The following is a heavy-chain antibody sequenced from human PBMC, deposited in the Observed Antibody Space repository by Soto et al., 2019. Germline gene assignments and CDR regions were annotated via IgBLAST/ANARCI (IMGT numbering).Heavy chain of an antibody. D-gene: IGHD5-12*01. CDR3: ARGRKWLRFDY. Sequence: QVQLQQWGAGLLKPSETLSLTCAVYGGSFSGYYWSWIRQPPGKGLEWTGEINHSGSTNYNPSLKSRVTISVDTSKNQFSLKLSSVTAADTAVYYCARGRKWLRFDYWGQGTLVTVSS. J-gene: IGHJ4*02. CDR2: INHSGST. V-gene: IGHV4-34*01. CDR1: GGSFSGYY.